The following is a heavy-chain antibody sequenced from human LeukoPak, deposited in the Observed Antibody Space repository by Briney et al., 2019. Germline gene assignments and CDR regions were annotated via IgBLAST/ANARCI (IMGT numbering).Heavy chain of an antibody. Sequence: SGPTLVNPTQTLTLTCTLSGFSLSTSGVGVGWIRPPPGKALEWLALIYWDDDKRYSPSLKSRLTITKDTSKNQVVLTMTNMDPVDTATYYCARRSYGDYHFDYWGQGTLVTVSS. CDR3: ARRSYGDYHFDY. D-gene: IGHD4-17*01. CDR2: IYWDDDK. V-gene: IGHV2-5*02. J-gene: IGHJ4*02. CDR1: GFSLSTSGVG.